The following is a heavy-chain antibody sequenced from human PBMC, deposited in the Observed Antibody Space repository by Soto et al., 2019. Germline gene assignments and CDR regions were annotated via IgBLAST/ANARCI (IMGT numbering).Heavy chain of an antibody. J-gene: IGHJ6*02. Sequence: PGGSLRLSCAASGLAFSDHYMDWVRQAPGKGLEWVGRSRNKANSFTTEYAASVNGRFSVSRDDSKNSLFLQMNSLKTEDTAVYYCRGYHYSYLIHVWGQGTTVTVSS. V-gene: IGHV3-72*01. CDR3: RGYHYSYLIHV. CDR1: GLAFSDHY. CDR2: SRNKANSFTT.